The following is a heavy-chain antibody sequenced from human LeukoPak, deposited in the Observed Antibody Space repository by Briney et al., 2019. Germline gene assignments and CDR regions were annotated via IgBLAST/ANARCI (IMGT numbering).Heavy chain of an antibody. D-gene: IGHD6-6*01. CDR2: IYYSGST. V-gene: IGHV4-31*03. Sequence: SQTLSLTCTVSGGSISSGGYYWSWIRQHPGKGLEWIGYIYYSGSTYYNPSLKSRVTISVDTSKNQFSLKLSSVTAADTAVYYCAGQQLVPYYYYGMDVWGQGTTVTVSS. CDR3: AGQQLVPYYYYGMDV. CDR1: GGSISSGGYY. J-gene: IGHJ6*02.